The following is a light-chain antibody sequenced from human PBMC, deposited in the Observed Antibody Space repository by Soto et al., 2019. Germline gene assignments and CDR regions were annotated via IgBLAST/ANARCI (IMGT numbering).Light chain of an antibody. CDR3: CSYAGSSTYV. V-gene: IGLV2-23*02. J-gene: IGLJ1*01. CDR1: SSDFGSYNL. CDR2: EVS. Sequence: QSALTQPASVSGSPGQSITISCTGTSSDFGSYNLVSWYQQHPGKAPKLMIYEVSKRPSGVSNRFSGSKSGNTASLTISGLQAEDEADYYCCSYAGSSTYVVGTGTKLTVL.